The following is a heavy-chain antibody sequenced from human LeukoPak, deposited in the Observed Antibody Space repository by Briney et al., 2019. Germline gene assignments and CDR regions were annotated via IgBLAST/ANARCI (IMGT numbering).Heavy chain of an antibody. D-gene: IGHD3-22*01. CDR2: INHSGST. Sequence: SETLSLTCAVYGGSFSGYYWSWIRQPPGKGLEWIGEINHSGSTNYNPSLKSRVTISVDTSKNQFSLKPSSVTAADTAVYYCARGDYYYDSSGEFDYWGQGTLVTVSS. CDR3: ARGDYYYDSSGEFDY. V-gene: IGHV4-34*01. J-gene: IGHJ4*02. CDR1: GGSFSGYY.